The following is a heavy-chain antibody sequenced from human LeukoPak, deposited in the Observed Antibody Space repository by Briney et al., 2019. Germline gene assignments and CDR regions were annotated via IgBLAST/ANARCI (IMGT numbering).Heavy chain of an antibody. CDR1: GYTFTGYY. J-gene: IGHJ5*02. D-gene: IGHD3-3*01. CDR2: INPNSGGT. CDR3: ARGAYYDFWSGYHLNWFDP. V-gene: IGHV1-2*02. Sequence: GASVKVSCKASGYTFTGYYMHWVRQAPGQGLEWMGWINPNSGGTNYAQKFQGRVTMTRDTSISTAYMELSRLRSDDTAVYYCARGAYYDFWSGYHLNWFDPWGQGTLVTVSS.